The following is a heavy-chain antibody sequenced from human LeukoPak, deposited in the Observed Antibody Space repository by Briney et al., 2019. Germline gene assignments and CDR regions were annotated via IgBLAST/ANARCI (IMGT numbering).Heavy chain of an antibody. V-gene: IGHV1-2*02. CDR2: ISTDSGDT. CDR1: GYTFTDYY. D-gene: IGHD4-23*01. CDR3: ARDGNFDI. J-gene: IGHJ3*02. Sequence: VASVKVSCKASGYTFTDYYIHWVRQAPGQGLEWMGWISTDSGDTNSAQKFQGRVTMTRDTSISTVYVEVTGLRSDDTAVYYCARDGNFDIWGQGTMVTISS.